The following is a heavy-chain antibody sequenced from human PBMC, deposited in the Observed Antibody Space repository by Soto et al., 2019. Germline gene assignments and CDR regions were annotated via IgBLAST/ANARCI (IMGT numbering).Heavy chain of an antibody. V-gene: IGHV4-30-2*01. CDR1: GGSISSGGYS. D-gene: IGHD1-26*01. Sequence: QLQLQESGSGLVKPSQTLSLTCAVSGGSISSGGYSWSWIRQPPGKGLEWIGYIYHSGSTYYNPSPKGRVTISVDRSQNQFSLKRSSVTAADTAVYYCAGGTGVARNYWGQGTLVTVSS. J-gene: IGHJ4*02. CDR2: IYHSGST. CDR3: AGGTGVARNY.